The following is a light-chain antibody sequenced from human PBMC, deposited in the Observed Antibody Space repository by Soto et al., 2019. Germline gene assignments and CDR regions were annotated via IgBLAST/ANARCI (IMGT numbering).Light chain of an antibody. J-gene: IGLJ2*01. CDR1: SKDVGGYDF. CDR2: DVS. CDR3: GSYTASGTVL. V-gene: IGLV2-14*03. Sequence: QSALTQPASVSGSPGQSITISCTGTSKDVGGYDFVSWFQQYPGKAPKVVIYDVSDRPSGVSNRFSGSKSGKTASLTISGLQADDEADYYCGSYTASGTVLFGGGTKLTVL.